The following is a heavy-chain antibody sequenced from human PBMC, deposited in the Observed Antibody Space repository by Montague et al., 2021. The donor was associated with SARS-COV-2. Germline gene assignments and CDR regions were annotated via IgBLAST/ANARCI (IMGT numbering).Heavy chain of an antibody. D-gene: IGHD3-10*01. V-gene: IGHV4-59*01. J-gene: IGHJ6*02. CDR3: AREGILWFGDLAPYYYGMDV. Sequence: SETLSLTCTVSGGSFSSYYWSWIRQPPVKGLYLVGYIYYSGSTNYNPSLKSRVTISVDTSKNQFSLKLSSVTAADTAVYYCAREGILWFGDLAPYYYGMDVWGQGTTVTVSS. CDR1: GGSFSSYY. CDR2: IYYSGST.